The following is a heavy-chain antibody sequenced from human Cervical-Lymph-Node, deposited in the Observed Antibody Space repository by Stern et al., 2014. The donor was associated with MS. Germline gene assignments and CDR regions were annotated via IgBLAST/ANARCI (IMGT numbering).Heavy chain of an antibody. J-gene: IGHJ6*02. CDR3: ATDWDDFRSGYSAPTKGYGLDV. CDR2: FDPEDGET. CDR1: GYTLTELS. D-gene: IGHD3-3*01. Sequence: QVQLVQSGAEVKKPGASVKVSCKVSGYTLTELSMHWVRQAPGKGLEWMGGFDPEDGETIYAQKFQGRVTMTEGNSINTASLALSSLRSEDTAVYYCATDWDDFRSGYSAPTKGYGLDVWGQGTTVTVTS. V-gene: IGHV1-24*01.